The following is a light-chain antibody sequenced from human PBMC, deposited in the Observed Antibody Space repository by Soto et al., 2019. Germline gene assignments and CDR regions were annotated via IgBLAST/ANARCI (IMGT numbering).Light chain of an antibody. V-gene: IGKV3-20*01. Sequence: EIVLTQSPGTLSLSPGERATLSCRASQSVSSNYLAWYQQKPGQAPRLLIYGASSRVTGIPDRFSGSGSGTDFTLIINRLEPEDFAVYYCQQYGSSPYTFGQGTKVDIK. CDR3: QQYGSSPYT. CDR2: GAS. J-gene: IGKJ2*01. CDR1: QSVSSNY.